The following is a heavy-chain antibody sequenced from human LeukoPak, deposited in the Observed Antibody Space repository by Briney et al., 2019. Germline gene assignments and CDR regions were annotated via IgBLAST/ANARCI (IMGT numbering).Heavy chain of an antibody. J-gene: IGHJ4*02. D-gene: IGHD5-24*01. CDR3: ARLSYGYNSGLDY. CDR1: GFTVSSNY. V-gene: IGHV3-66*02. Sequence: GGSLRLSCAASGFTVSSNYMSWVRQAPGKGLEWVSVIYSGGSTYYADSVKGRFTISRDNSKNTLYLQMNSLRAEDTAVYYCARLSYGYNSGLDYWGQGTPVTVSS. CDR2: IYSGGST.